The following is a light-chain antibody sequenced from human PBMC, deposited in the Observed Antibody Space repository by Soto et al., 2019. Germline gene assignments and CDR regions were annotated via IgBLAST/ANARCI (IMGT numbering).Light chain of an antibody. Sequence: EIVLTQSPGTLSLSPGERATLSCRVSQSVSSSYLAWYQQKPGQAPRLLIYDASRATGIPDRFSGSGSGTDFTLTITRLEPEDFAVYYCQHYGTSALFGPGTKVDI. CDR3: QHYGTSAL. V-gene: IGKV3-20*01. J-gene: IGKJ3*01. CDR2: DAS. CDR1: QSVSSSY.